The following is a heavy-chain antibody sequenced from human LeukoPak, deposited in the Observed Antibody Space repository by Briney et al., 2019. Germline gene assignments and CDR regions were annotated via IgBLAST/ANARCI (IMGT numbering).Heavy chain of an antibody. CDR2: IISSGSYI. J-gene: IGHJ4*02. D-gene: IGHD2-2*01. Sequence: PGGSLRLSCAASGFTFSSYTMNWVRQAPGKGLEWVSSIISSGSYIYYADSVKGRFTISRDNAKNSLSLQMNSLRAEDTAVYYCARDFGGYCGSGNCYLGYLDYWGQGTLVTVSS. CDR1: GFTFSSYT. CDR3: ARDFGGYCGSGNCYLGYLDY. V-gene: IGHV3-21*03.